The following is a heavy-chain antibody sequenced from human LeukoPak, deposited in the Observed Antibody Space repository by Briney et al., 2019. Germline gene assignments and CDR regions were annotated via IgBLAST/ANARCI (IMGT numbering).Heavy chain of an antibody. D-gene: IGHD2-15*01. CDR2: INHSGST. J-gene: IGHJ4*02. V-gene: IGHV4-34*01. CDR1: GRSFSGYY. Sequence: SDTLSLTCSLYGRSFSGYYWSWIRQPPGKGLEWIGEINHSGSTNYNPSLKSRVTISVDTSKNQFSLKLSSVTAADTAVYYCARGRGGDCSGGSCSYYFDYWGQGTLVTVSS. CDR3: ARGRGGDCSGGSCSYYFDY.